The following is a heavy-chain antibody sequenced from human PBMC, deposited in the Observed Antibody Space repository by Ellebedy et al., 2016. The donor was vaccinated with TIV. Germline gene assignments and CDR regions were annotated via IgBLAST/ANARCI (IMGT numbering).Heavy chain of an antibody. CDR3: AKDSTIFGVVIVINYGMDV. CDR2: ISGSGGST. J-gene: IGHJ6*02. V-gene: IGHV3-23*01. CDR1: GFTFSSYA. Sequence: GGSLRLSXAASGFTFSSYAMSWVRQAPGKGLEWVSAISGSGGSTYYADSVKGRFTISRDNSKNTLYLQMNSPKAEDTAVYYCAKDSTIFGVVIVINYGMDVWGQGTTVTVSS. D-gene: IGHD3-3*01.